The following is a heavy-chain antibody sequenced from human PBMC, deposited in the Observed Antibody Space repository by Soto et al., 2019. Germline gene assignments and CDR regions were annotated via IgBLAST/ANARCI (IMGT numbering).Heavy chain of an antibody. CDR3: ARGTSIESGYDTPLPPYMKV. J-gene: IGHJ6*03. D-gene: IGHD5-12*01. Sequence: QVQLVESGGGVVQPGRSLRLSCAASGFTFSSYGMNWVRQAPGKGLEWVAVIWYDGSNKYYADSVKGRFTISRDNSKNTLYVQMIRLRAADTAVYSCARGTSIESGYDTPLPPYMKVWRKVSTVTVSS. CDR2: IWYDGSNK. V-gene: IGHV3-33*01. CDR1: GFTFSSYG.